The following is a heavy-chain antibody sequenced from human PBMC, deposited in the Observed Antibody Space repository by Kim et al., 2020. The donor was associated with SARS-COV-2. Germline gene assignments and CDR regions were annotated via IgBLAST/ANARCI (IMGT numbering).Heavy chain of an antibody. CDR2: T. D-gene: IGHD6-25*01. J-gene: IGHJ4*02. V-gene: IGHV3-49*02. CDR3: ARDGAASRVYY. Sequence: TQYAASVEGRFTISRDDSKGIAYLQMNSLKTEDTAVYYCARDGAASRVYYWGQGTLVTVSS.